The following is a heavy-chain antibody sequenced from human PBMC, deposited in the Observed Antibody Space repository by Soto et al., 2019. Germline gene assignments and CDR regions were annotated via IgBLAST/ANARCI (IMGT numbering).Heavy chain of an antibody. CDR1: GGSISSYY. J-gene: IGHJ4*02. D-gene: IGHD3-10*01. CDR2: IYYSGST. CDR3: ARHNYGSGRTYFDY. V-gene: IGHV4-59*08. Sequence: SETLSLSCTVSGGSISSYYWSWIRQPPGKGLEWIGYIYYSGSTNYNPSLKSRVTISVDTSKNQFSLKLNSMTAADTAVYYCARHNYGSGRTYFDYWGQGTLVTVSS.